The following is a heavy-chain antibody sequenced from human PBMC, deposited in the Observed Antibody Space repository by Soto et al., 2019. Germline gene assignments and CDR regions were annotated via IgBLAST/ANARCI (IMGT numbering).Heavy chain of an antibody. D-gene: IGHD1-26*01. J-gene: IGHJ4*02. CDR1: GFTFRSCA. CDR3: ARDRSGSSFAY. CDR2: ISYDGSNK. Sequence: GGALRLSCAGSGFTFRSCAIPRVRQAPGKGLEWVAVISYDGSNKYYADSVKGRFTISRDNSKNTLYLQMNSLRAEDTAVYYCARDRSGSSFAYWGQGTLVTVSS. V-gene: IGHV3-30-3*01.